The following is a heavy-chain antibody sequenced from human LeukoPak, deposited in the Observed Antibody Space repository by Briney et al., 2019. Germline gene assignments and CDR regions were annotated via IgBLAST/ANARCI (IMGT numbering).Heavy chain of an antibody. D-gene: IGHD3-10*01. Sequence: SETLSLTCTVSGGSLSSYYWSWIRQPAGKGLEWIGRMYPSGSTNYNPSLNRRVTMSVDTSKNQFSLKLSSVTAADTAVYYCVREGEYYYGSGSDNWFDPWGHGTLVTVSS. CDR3: VREGEYYYGSGSDNWFDP. CDR2: MYPSGST. J-gene: IGHJ5*02. V-gene: IGHV4-4*07. CDR1: GGSLSSYY.